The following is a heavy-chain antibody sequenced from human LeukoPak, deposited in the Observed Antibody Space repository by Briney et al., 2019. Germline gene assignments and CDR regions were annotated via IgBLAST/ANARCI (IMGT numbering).Heavy chain of an antibody. CDR3: VVMPPY. CDR1: GYSISSDQY. D-gene: IGHD2-21*01. V-gene: IGHV4-38-2*02. Sequence: SETLSLTCTVSGYSISSDQYWGWIRQPPGKGLEWIGSVYQSGSTYFNPSLKSRVTISVDTSKNQFSLKLNSVAAADTAVYYGVVMPPYWGQGTLVTVSS. CDR2: VYQSGST. J-gene: IGHJ4*02.